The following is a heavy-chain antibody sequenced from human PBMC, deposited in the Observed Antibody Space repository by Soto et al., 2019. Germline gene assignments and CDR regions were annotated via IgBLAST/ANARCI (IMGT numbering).Heavy chain of an antibody. CDR1: GGSFKSGSYY. V-gene: IGHV4-61*01. CDR2: VYHTGRT. J-gene: IGHJ4*02. Sequence: QVHLQESGPGLVKPSETLSLTCTVSGGSFKSGSYYWSWIRQPPGKGLEWIGYVYHTGRTNYNPSLNCRVSIPMDTSKNPSSLDLDSVTAADTAVYFCATDFDYFDYWGQGTMITVPS. D-gene: IGHD3-3*01. CDR3: ATDFDYFDY.